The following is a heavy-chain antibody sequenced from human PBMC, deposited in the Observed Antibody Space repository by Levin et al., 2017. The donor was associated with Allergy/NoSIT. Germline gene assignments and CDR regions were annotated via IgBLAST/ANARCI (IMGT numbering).Heavy chain of an antibody. Sequence: GGSLRLSCAASGFTFSSYSMNWVRQAPGKGLEWVSSISSSSSYIYYADSVKGRFTISRDNAKNSLYLQMNSLRAEDTAVYYCARGGSGWDDDAFDIWGQGTMVTVSS. V-gene: IGHV3-21*01. D-gene: IGHD6-19*01. CDR2: ISSSSSYI. CDR3: ARGGSGWDDDAFDI. CDR1: GFTFSSYS. J-gene: IGHJ3*02.